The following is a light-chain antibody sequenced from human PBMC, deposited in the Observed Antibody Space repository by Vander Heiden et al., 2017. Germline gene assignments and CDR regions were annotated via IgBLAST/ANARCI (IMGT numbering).Light chain of an antibody. Sequence: DIHMTQSPSSLSASVGDRVTITCQASQDISNYLNWYQQKPGKAPKLLIYDASNLETGVPSRFSGSGSGTDFTFTISSLQPEDIATYYCQQYDNLPLTFGGGTKVKIK. CDR3: QQYDNLPLT. J-gene: IGKJ4*01. CDR2: DAS. CDR1: QDISNY. V-gene: IGKV1-33*01.